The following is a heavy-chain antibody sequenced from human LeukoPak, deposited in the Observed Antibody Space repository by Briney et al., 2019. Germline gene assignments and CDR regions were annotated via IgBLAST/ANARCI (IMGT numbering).Heavy chain of an antibody. Sequence: ASVKVSCKASGGTFSSYAISWVRQAPGQGLEWRGGIIPIFGTANYAQKFQGRVTITTDESTSTAYMELSSLRSEDTAVYYCATSSGGYIDYWGQGTLVTVSS. CDR1: GGTFSSYA. CDR3: ATSSGGYIDY. V-gene: IGHV1-69*05. CDR2: IIPIFGTA. D-gene: IGHD3-10*01. J-gene: IGHJ4*02.